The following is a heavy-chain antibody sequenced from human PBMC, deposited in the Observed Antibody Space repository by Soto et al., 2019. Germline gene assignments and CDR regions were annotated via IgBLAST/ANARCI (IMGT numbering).Heavy chain of an antibody. V-gene: IGHV3-11*01. CDR3: ARAVKQWLVGGDYYYYDMDV. D-gene: IGHD6-19*01. Sequence: QVQLVESGGGLVKPGGSLRLSCEASGFTLSDYYMTWIRQAPGKGLEWISYISSSATIIYYADSVKGRFTISRDNAKTALYLQMNSLSADETAVYYCARAVKQWLVGGDYYYYDMDVWGKGTTVTVSS. CDR2: ISSSATII. CDR1: GFTLSDYY. J-gene: IGHJ6*03.